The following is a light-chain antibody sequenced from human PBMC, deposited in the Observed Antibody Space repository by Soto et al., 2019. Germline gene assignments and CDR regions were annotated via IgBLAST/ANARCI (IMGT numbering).Light chain of an antibody. Sequence: QSALTQPRSVSGSPGQSVTISCTGTSSDVGAYNCVSWYQQHPGKAPKLMIYDVSKRPSGVPDRFSGSKSGNTASLTISGLQAEDEADYYCCSYAGSYTHVVFGGGTKVTVL. V-gene: IGLV2-11*01. CDR3: CSYAGSYTHVV. J-gene: IGLJ2*01. CDR1: SSDVGAYNC. CDR2: DVS.